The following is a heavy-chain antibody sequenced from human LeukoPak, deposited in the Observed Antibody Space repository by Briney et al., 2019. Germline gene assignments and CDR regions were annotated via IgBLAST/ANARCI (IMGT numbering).Heavy chain of an antibody. V-gene: IGHV1-2*04. CDR3: ARTQVVPAAYGDY. CDR2: INPNSGGT. Sequence: ASVKVSCKASGYTFTGYYMHWVRQAPGQGLEWMGWINPNSGGTNYAQKFQGWVAMTRDTSISTAYMELRSLRSDDTAVYYCARTQVVPAAYGDYWGQGTLVTVSS. CDR1: GYTFTGYY. J-gene: IGHJ4*02. D-gene: IGHD2-2*01.